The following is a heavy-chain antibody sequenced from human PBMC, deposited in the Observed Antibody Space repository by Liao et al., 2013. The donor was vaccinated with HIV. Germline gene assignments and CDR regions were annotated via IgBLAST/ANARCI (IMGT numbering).Heavy chain of an antibody. J-gene: IGHJ4*02. CDR3: ARGGSFFDY. D-gene: IGHD5-12*01. CDR2: VSASGST. Sequence: QVWLQESGPGLVKPSETLSLTCSVSGGSISSFSWSWIRQPAGQGLEWIGHVSASGSTHYNPSLKSRLSMSVGTSKNQFSLNLNSVTAADTAVYFCARGGSFFDYWGQGILVTVSS. CDR1: GGSISSFS. V-gene: IGHV4-4*07.